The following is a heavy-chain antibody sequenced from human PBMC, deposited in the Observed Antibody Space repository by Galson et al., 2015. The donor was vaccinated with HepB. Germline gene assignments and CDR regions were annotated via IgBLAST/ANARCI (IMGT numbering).Heavy chain of an antibody. CDR2: ISSSSSTI. Sequence: SLRLSCASSGFSFSNYAIHWVRQAPGKGLEWVSYISSSSSTIYYADSVKGRFTISRDNAKNSLYLQMNSLRAEDTAVYYCARSRSDFWSGYDYYMDVWGKGTTVTVSS. CDR1: GFSFSNYA. CDR3: ARSRSDFWSGYDYYMDV. J-gene: IGHJ6*03. V-gene: IGHV3-48*01. D-gene: IGHD3-3*01.